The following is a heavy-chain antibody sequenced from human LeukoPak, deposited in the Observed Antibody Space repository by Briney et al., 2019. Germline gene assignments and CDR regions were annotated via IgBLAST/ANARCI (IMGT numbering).Heavy chain of an antibody. Sequence: RPGGSLRLSCAASGFTFDDYGMSWVRQVPGKGLEWVSGINWNGGSTGNADSVKGRFTISRDNAKNSLYLQTNSLRAEDTAVYYCARAGQEWFGELGFDQWGQGTLVIVSS. CDR1: GFTFDDYG. CDR3: ARAGQEWFGELGFDQ. J-gene: IGHJ4*02. CDR2: INWNGGST. D-gene: IGHD3-10*01. V-gene: IGHV3-20*04.